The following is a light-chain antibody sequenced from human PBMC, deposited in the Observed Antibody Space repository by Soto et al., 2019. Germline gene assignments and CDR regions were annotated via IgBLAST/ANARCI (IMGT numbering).Light chain of an antibody. CDR3: QQYDDSPGT. V-gene: IGKV3-20*01. Sequence: IVLTQSTGTLSLSPGERATLSCRASQSLSSSYLAWYQQKPGQAPRLLIYGASNRATAIPDRFSGSGSGTDFTLTISRLEPEDFAVYYCQQYDDSPGTFGQGTMVDIK. J-gene: IGKJ1*01. CDR2: GAS. CDR1: QSLSSSY.